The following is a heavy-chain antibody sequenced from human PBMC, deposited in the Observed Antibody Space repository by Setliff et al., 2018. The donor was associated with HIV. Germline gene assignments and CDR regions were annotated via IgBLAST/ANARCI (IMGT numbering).Heavy chain of an antibody. D-gene: IGHD2-2*01. CDR3: ARDQRLQGVQPPYWYFDL. Sequence: KSSETLSLTCGVFGGSFNNYSWNWFRQPPGRGLEWIGEISHSGSTSYNSSLKSRVTMSVDTAKNQFSLGMRSLTAADTAVYYCARDQRLQGVQPPYWYFDLWGRGTLVTVSS. CDR1: GGSFNNYS. CDR2: ISHSGST. J-gene: IGHJ2*01. V-gene: IGHV4-34*01.